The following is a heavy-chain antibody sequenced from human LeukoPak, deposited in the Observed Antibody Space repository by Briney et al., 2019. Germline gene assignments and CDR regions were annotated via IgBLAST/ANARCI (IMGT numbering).Heavy chain of an antibody. D-gene: IGHD6-19*01. CDR3: ARGGASRSDSSGWYVF. V-gene: IGHV4-59*01. CDR2: IYYSGSA. Sequence: SETLSLTCTVSGGSISSYYWSWIRQPPGKGLEWIGYIYYSGSAYYNPSLKSRVTISVDTSKNQFSLKLTSVTAADTAVYYCARGGASRSDSSGWYVFWGQGTLVTVSS. J-gene: IGHJ4*02. CDR1: GGSISSYY.